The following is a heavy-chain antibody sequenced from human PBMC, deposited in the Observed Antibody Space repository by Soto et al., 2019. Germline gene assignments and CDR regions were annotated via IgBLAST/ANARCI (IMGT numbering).Heavy chain of an antibody. D-gene: IGHD6-19*01. CDR2: ISAYNGNT. Sequence: ASVKVSCKASGYTFTSYGISWVRQAPGQGLEWMGWISAYNGNTNYAQKLQGRVTMTIDTSTSTAYMELRSLRSDDTAVYYCAIERAPGRWLEHCYMDVWGKGTTVTVSS. J-gene: IGHJ6*03. V-gene: IGHV1-18*01. CDR3: AIERAPGRWLEHCYMDV. CDR1: GYTFTSYG.